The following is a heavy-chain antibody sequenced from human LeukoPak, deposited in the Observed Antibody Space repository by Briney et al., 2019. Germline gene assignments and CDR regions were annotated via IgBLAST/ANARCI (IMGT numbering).Heavy chain of an antibody. D-gene: IGHD5-12*01. V-gene: IGHV4-59*01. CDR2: IYYSGST. Sequence: SETLSLTCTVSGGSISSYYWSWIRQPPGKGLEWIGYIYYSGSTNYNPSLKSRVTISVDTSKNQFSLKLSSVTAADTAVYYCARLYGVATLFHYWGQGTLVTVSS. CDR3: ARLYGVATLFHY. J-gene: IGHJ4*02. CDR1: GGSISSYY.